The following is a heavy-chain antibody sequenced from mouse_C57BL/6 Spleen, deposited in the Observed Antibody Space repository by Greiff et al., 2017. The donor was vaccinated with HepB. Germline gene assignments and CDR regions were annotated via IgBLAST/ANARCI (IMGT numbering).Heavy chain of an antibody. J-gene: IGHJ3*01. Sequence: QVQLQQPGAELVMPGASVKLSCKASGYTFTSYWMHWVKQRPGQGLEWIGEIDPSDSYTNYNQKFKGKSTLTVDKSSSTAYMQLSSLTFEDSAVYYCARGGGGSAWFAYWGQGTLVTVSA. CDR2: IDPSDSYT. CDR1: GYTFTSYW. D-gene: IGHD1-1*02. V-gene: IGHV1-69*01. CDR3: ARGGGGSAWFAY.